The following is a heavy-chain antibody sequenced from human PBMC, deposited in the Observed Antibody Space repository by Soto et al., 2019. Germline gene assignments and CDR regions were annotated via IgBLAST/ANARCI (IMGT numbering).Heavy chain of an antibody. J-gene: IGHJ5*02. D-gene: IGHD2-15*01. CDR3: AKDWGGSGGHTWFDP. V-gene: IGHV3-30*18. CDR2: ISHDGGAT. Sequence: QVQLVESGGGVVQPGRSLRLSCAASGFTFSTSGMHWIRQAPGKGLEWVAMISHDGGATYYVDYVKGRFTISRDTDKNTLQFLMDSMRTDDTAAYYCAKDWGGSGGHTWFDPWGQGTLVTVSS. CDR1: GFTFSTSG.